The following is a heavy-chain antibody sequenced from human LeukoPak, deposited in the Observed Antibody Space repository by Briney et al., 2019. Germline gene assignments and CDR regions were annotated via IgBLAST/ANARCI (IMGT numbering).Heavy chain of an antibody. V-gene: IGHV3-30*18. J-gene: IGHJ4*02. D-gene: IGHD5-12*01. Sequence: GGSLRLSCAASGFTFSTYGMHWVRQAPGKGLEWVAAISYDGSNKNYADSVKGRFTISRDNSKNTLYLQMNSLRAEDTAVYYCAKVSVDLAYDYWGQGTLVTVSS. CDR1: GFTFSTYG. CDR3: AKVSVDLAYDY. CDR2: ISYDGSNK.